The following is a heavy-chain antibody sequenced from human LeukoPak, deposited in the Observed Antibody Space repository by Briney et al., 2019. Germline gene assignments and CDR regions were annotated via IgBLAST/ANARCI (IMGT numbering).Heavy chain of an antibody. CDR2: ISYDGSNK. Sequence: GGSLRLSCAASGFTFSSYGMHWVRQAPGKGLEWVAVISYDGSNKYYADSVKGRFTISRDNSKNTLYLQINSLRAEDTAVYYCAKAGSGWYFDYWGQGTLVTVSS. D-gene: IGHD6-19*01. CDR3: AKAGSGWYFDY. J-gene: IGHJ4*02. CDR1: GFTFSSYG. V-gene: IGHV3-30*18.